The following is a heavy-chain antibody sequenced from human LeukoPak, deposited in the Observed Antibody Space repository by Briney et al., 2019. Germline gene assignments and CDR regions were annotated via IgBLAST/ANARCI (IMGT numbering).Heavy chain of an antibody. CDR2: FDPEDGET. CDR1: GYTLTELS. D-gene: IGHD6-13*01. J-gene: IGHJ4*02. CDR3: ATDSSLYSSSWXXLDY. V-gene: IGHV1-24*01. Sequence: ASVKVSCKVSGYTLTELSMHWVRQAPGKGLEWMGGFDPEDGETIYAQKFQGRVTMTEDTSTDTAYMELSSLRSEDTAVYYCATDSSLYSSSWXXLDYWGQGXXVTVSS.